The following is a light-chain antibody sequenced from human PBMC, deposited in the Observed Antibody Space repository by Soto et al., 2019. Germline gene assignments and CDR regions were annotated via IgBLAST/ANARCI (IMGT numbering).Light chain of an antibody. CDR2: SNN. V-gene: IGLV1-44*01. Sequence: QSVLTQPPSASGTPGQRVTISCSGSSSNIGSNTVNWYQQLPGTDPKLLIYSNNQRPSGVPDRFSGSKSGTSASLAISGLQSEDEADYYCAACDDSLNGWVFGGGTKLAVL. CDR3: AACDDSLNGWV. CDR1: SSNIGSNT. J-gene: IGLJ3*02.